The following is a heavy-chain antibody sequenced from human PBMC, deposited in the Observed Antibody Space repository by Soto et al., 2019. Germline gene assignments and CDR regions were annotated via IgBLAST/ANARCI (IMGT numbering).Heavy chain of an antibody. V-gene: IGHV4-59*11. Sequence: PSERLSLTCTVSGGSISSHYCSWIRQPPGKGLEWIGYIYYSGSTNYNPSLKSRVTISVDTSKNQFSLKLSSVTAADTAVYYCARGYCSSTSCFDPWGQGTLVTVSS. D-gene: IGHD2-2*01. CDR3: ARGYCSSTSCFDP. J-gene: IGHJ5*02. CDR1: GGSISSHY. CDR2: IYYSGST.